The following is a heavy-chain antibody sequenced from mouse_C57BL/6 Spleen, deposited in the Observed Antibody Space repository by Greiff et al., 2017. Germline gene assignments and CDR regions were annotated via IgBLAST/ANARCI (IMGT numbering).Heavy chain of an antibody. J-gene: IGHJ2*01. CDR2: INYDGSST. Sequence: EVQLVESEGGLVQPGSSMKLSCTASGFTFSDYYMAWVRQVPEKGLEWVANINYDGSSTYYLDSLKSRFIISRDNAKNILYLQMSSLKSEDTATYYCARVYYGYGDPYYFDYWGQGTTLTVSS. D-gene: IGHD2-2*01. CDR1: GFTFSDYY. CDR3: ARVYYGYGDPYYFDY. V-gene: IGHV5-16*01.